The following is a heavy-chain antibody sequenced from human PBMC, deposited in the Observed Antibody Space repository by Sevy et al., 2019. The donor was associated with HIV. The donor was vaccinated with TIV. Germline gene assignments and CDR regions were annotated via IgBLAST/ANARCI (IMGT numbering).Heavy chain of an antibody. Sequence: SETLSLTCTVSGDSISGYYWSWIRQPPGKGLEWFGYFYYSASTNYNPSLKSRVTISVETTKNQVSLKVRSLTAADTAVYYCARGIAAPRGMDVWGQGTTVTVSS. CDR2: FYYSAST. D-gene: IGHD6-13*01. V-gene: IGHV4-59*01. CDR3: ARGIAAPRGMDV. CDR1: GDSISGYY. J-gene: IGHJ6*02.